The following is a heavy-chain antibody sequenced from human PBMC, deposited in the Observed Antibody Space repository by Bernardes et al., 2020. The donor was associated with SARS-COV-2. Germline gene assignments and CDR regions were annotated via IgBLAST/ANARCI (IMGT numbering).Heavy chain of an antibody. CDR2: INAGKGNT. J-gene: IGHJ4*02. CDR1: GYTFSNYF. CDR3: ARAGSGTYSTLDY. Sequence: AAVKVPCRASGYTFSNYFMHWVRQAPGQSLEWLGWINAGKGNTKYSQKFQGRVTITRDTSASTVYMELNTLRSEDTAVYYCARAGSGTYSTLDYWGQGTLVTVSS. V-gene: IGHV1-3*01. D-gene: IGHD3-10*01.